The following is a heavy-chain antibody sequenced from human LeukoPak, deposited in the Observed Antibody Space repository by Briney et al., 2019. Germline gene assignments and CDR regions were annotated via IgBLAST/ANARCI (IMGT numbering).Heavy chain of an antibody. CDR3: AREAGVKGLDV. V-gene: IGHV1-2*02. J-gene: IGHJ3*01. Sequence: ASVKVSCKASGYSFISNHIYWVRQAPGQGLELMGWIMPDISESRSAQNFQGRVTMTWDTSITSAYMELSSLTSDDTAVYFCAREAGVKGLDVWGQGTMVTVS. CDR1: GYSFISNH. CDR2: IMPDISES.